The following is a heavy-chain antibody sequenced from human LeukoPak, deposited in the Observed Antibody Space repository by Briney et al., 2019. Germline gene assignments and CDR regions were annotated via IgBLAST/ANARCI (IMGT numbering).Heavy chain of an antibody. D-gene: IGHD2-15*01. CDR1: GYSFTCYW. Sequence: PGGSLRLSCKGSGYSFTCYWIGWVRQMPGRGLEWMGIIYPGDSDTRYSPSFQGQVTISADKSISTAYLQWSSLKASDTAMYYCATNLGYCSGGSCPYYYYYYMDVWGKGTTVTVSS. J-gene: IGHJ6*03. CDR2: IYPGDSDT. V-gene: IGHV5-51*01. CDR3: ATNLGYCSGGSCPYYYYYYMDV.